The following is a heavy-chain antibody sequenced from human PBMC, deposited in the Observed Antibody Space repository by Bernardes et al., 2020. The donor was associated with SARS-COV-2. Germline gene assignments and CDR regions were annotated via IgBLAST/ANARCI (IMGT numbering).Heavy chain of an antibody. Sequence: SETLSLTCDVYGGSFSGYFWTWIRRPPGKGLEWIAEINQSGGTSYHPSLKSRVTILVDTSMNHFSLKLTSVTAADTAVYYCARGSIGDRLATWGQGTLVTVSS. CDR2: INQSGGT. J-gene: IGHJ5*02. D-gene: IGHD3-3*01. CDR3: ARGSIGDRLAT. CDR1: GGSFSGYF. V-gene: IGHV4-34*01.